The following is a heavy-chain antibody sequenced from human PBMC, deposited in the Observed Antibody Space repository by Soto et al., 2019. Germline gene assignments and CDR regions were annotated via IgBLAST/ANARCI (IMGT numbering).Heavy chain of an antibody. CDR1: GLTVSTNY. D-gene: IGHD4-4*01. Sequence: EVQLVETGGGLIQPGGSLRPSCAASGLTVSTNYLSWVRQAPGKGLEWVSIIYSDGSTFYGGSLRGRFTISRDNSKNTLYLQMDSLRAEDTAVYYCARARDSTTGTRINTMDVWGQGTTVTVSS. CDR2: IYSDGST. CDR3: ARARDSTTGTRINTMDV. V-gene: IGHV3-53*02. J-gene: IGHJ6*02.